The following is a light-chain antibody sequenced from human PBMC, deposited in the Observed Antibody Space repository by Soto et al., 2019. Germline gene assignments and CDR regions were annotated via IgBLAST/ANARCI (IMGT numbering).Light chain of an antibody. CDR3: QQRSNWPQFT. J-gene: IGKJ5*01. V-gene: IGKV3-11*01. CDR2: DAT. CDR1: QSVSSY. Sequence: EIVLTQSPATLSLSPGERATLSCRASQSVSSYLAWYQQKPGQAPRLLIYDATNRATGIPARFSGSGSGTDFTLTTRGIEREDFAVYYCQQRSNWPQFTFGQGTRLEIK.